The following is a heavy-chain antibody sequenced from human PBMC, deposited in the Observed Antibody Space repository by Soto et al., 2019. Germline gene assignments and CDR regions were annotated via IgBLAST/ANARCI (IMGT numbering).Heavy chain of an antibody. V-gene: IGHV4-30-4*08. CDR1: GGSVNSAY. J-gene: IGHJ4*02. D-gene: IGHD6-6*01. Sequence: QVQLQEMGPGLVNPSQTLTITCTVSGGSVNSAYWSWIRQAPGKGLEWMGNIYHTGRTFYNPSIKSRVAISIGTSKPLFSLRMRSVTAADTAVYYCARTHAYNSSFFDSWGQGTVVTVSS. CDR2: IYHTGRT. CDR3: ARTHAYNSSFFDS.